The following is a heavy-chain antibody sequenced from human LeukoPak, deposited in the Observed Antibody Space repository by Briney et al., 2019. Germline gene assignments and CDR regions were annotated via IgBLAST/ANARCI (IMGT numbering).Heavy chain of an antibody. CDR2: INHSGST. J-gene: IGHJ5*02. D-gene: IGHD3-3*01. CDR1: GGFFSGYY. V-gene: IGHV4-34*01. Sequence: SETMSLTCAVYGGFFSGYYWSWIRQPPGKGLEWIGEINHSGSTNYNPSLKSRVTISVDTSKNQFSLKLSSVTAADTAVYYCARGQGYDFWSGYIGNWFDPWGQGTLVTVSS. CDR3: ARGQGYDFWSGYIGNWFDP.